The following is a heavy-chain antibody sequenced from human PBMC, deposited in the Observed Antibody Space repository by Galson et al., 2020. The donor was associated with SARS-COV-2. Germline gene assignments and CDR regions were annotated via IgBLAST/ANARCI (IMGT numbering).Heavy chain of an antibody. CDR2: IYYSGST. Sequence: ETSETLSLTCTVSGGSISSYYWSWIRQPPGKGLEWIGYIYYSGSTNYNPSLKSRVTISVDTSKNQFSLKLSSVTAADTAVYYCVMSIAAHDALDIWGQGTMVTVSS. J-gene: IGHJ3*02. D-gene: IGHD6-6*01. CDR1: GGSISSYY. CDR3: VMSIAAHDALDI. V-gene: IGHV4-59*08.